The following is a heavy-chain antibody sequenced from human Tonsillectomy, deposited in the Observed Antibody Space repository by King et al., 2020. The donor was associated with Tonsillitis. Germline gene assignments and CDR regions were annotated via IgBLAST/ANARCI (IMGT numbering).Heavy chain of an antibody. CDR3: ARGTVGFDP. D-gene: IGHD3/OR15-3a*01. J-gene: IGHJ5*02. Sequence: VQLVESGGGLVKPGGSLRLSCAASGFSFSVHTMNWVRQAPGKGLEWVSSISSSTSYMYYADSVKGRFTISRDNGKNSLYLQMNSLRVEDTALYYCARGTVGFDPWGQGTLVTVSS. CDR2: ISSSTSYM. V-gene: IGHV3-21*01. CDR1: GFSFSVHT.